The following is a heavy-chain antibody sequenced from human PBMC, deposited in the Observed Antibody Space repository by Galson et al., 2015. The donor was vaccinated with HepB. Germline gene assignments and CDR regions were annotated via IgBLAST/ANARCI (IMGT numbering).Heavy chain of an antibody. V-gene: IGHV1-46*01. CDR3: ARGGLAARRFDY. CDR2: INPSGGST. D-gene: IGHD6-6*01. J-gene: IGHJ4*02. Sequence: SVKVSCKASGYTFTSYYMHWVRQAPGQGLEWMGIINPSGGSTSYAQKFQGRVTITADESTSTAYMELSSLRSEDTAVYYCARGGLAARRFDYWGQGTLVTVSS. CDR1: GYTFTSYY.